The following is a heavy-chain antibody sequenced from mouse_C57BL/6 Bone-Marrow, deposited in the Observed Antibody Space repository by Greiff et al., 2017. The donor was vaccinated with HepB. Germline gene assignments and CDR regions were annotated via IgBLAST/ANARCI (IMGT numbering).Heavy chain of an antibody. V-gene: IGHV1-50*01. CDR2: IDPSDSYT. Sequence: VQLQQPGAELVKPGASVKLSCKASGYTFTSYWMQWVKQRPGQGLEWIGEIDPSDSYTNYNQKFKGKATLTVDKSSSTAYMQLSSLTSEDSAVYYCARLYGSSFYAMDYWGQGTSVTVSS. CDR3: ARLYGSSFYAMDY. J-gene: IGHJ4*01. D-gene: IGHD1-1*01. CDR1: GYTFTSYW.